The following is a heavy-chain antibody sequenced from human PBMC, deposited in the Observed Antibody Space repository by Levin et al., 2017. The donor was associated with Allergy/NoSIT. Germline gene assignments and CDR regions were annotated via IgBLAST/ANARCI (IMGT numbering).Heavy chain of an antibody. CDR2: IYYSGST. V-gene: IGHV4-30-4*01. CDR3: ARDLLDGDRPTFDY. Sequence: SETLSLTCTVSGGSISSGDYYWSWIRQPPGKGLEWIGYIYYSGSTYYNPSLKSRVTISVDTSKNQFSLKLSSVTAADTAVYYCARDLLDGDRPTFDYWGQGTLVTVSS. J-gene: IGHJ4*02. D-gene: IGHD4-17*01. CDR1: GGSISSGDYY.